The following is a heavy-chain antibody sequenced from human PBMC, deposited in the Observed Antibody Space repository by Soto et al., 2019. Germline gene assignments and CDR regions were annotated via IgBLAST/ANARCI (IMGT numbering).Heavy chain of an antibody. CDR3: ARDDYSNGVPFDY. J-gene: IGHJ4*02. D-gene: IGHD4-4*01. CDR1: GFTFSSYG. Sequence: QVQLVESGGGVVQPGRSLRLSCAASGFTFSSYGMHWVGQAPGKGLEWVAVIWYDGSNKYYADSVKGRFTISRDNSKNTLYLQMNSLRAEDTAVYYCARDDYSNGVPFDYWGQGTLVTVSS. V-gene: IGHV3-33*01. CDR2: IWYDGSNK.